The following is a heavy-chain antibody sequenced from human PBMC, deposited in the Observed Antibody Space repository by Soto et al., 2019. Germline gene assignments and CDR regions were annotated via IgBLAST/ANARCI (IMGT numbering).Heavy chain of an antibody. D-gene: IGHD3-10*01. CDR2: IYYSGST. J-gene: IGHJ5*02. CDR1: SGSINSENYF. Sequence: SETLSLTCTVSSGSINSENYFWSWIRQPPGKGLEWIGYIYYSGSTNYKPSLKSRATISLYTSKNQFSLKMTSMTSADTAFYYCARGIWRSLQWFAPWGQGTLVTVSS. CDR3: ARGIWRSLQWFAP. V-gene: IGHV4-61*01.